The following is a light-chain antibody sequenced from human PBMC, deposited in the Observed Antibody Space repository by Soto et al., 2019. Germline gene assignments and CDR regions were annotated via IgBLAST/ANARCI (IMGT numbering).Light chain of an antibody. V-gene: IGKV3-15*01. CDR2: GAS. CDR1: QSVSSN. CDR3: HQYNNWPRT. J-gene: IGKJ1*01. Sequence: EIVMTQSPATLSVSPGERATLSCRASQSVSSNLAWYQQKPVQAPRLLIYGASTRATGIPARFSGSGSGTEFTLTISSLQSEDSAVYYCHQYNNWPRTFGQVTKVDIK.